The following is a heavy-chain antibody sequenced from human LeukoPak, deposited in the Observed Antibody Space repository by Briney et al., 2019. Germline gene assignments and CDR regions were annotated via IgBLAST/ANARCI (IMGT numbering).Heavy chain of an antibody. CDR3: ARQRDWFDP. J-gene: IGHJ5*02. CDR2: IYYSGST. CDR1: GGSISSYY. V-gene: IGHV4-59*08. Sequence: PSETLSLTCTVSGGSISSYYWSWIRQPPGKGPEWIGYIYYSGSTNYNPSLKSRVTISVDTSKNQFSLKLSSVTAADTAVYYCARQRDWFDPWGQGTLVTVSS.